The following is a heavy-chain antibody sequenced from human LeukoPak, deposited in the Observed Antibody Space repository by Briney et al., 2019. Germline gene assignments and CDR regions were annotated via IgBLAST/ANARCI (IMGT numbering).Heavy chain of an antibody. CDR2: ISGSGGST. J-gene: IGHJ3*02. CDR1: GFTFSSYA. CDR3: AKTIVGSNVFDI. Sequence: GGSLRLSCAASGFTFSSYAMSWVRQAPGKGLEWVSAISGSGGSTYYADSVKGRFTISRDNSKNTLYLQMNSLRGEDTAVYYCAKTIVGSNVFDIWGQGTLVTVSS. D-gene: IGHD1-26*01. V-gene: IGHV3-23*01.